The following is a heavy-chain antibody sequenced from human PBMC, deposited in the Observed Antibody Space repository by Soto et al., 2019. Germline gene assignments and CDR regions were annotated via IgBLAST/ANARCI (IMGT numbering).Heavy chain of an antibody. CDR1: RSAFSSYA. CDR3: ARAEVVVVVPAAIHYYYYGMDV. J-gene: IGHJ6*02. Sequence: SVKLCSKASRSAFSSYAISLDREAPAQGTKRLAGIIPIFGTANYAQKAQGRGTITADKSTSTAYMELSSLRSEDTAVYYCARAEVVVVVPAAIHYYYYGMDVWGQGTTVTGSS. CDR2: IIPIFGTA. V-gene: IGHV1-69*06. D-gene: IGHD2-2*01.